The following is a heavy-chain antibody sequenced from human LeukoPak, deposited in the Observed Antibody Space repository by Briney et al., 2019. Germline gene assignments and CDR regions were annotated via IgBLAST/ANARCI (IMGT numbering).Heavy chain of an antibody. CDR1: GYTFITYG. D-gene: IGHD5-18*01. J-gene: IGHJ4*02. Sequence: GASVKVSCKASGYTFITYGISWVRQAPGQGLEWMGWMNPNSGNTGYAQKFQGRVTMTRNTSISTAYMELSSLRSEDTAVYYCARGGIQLWLGSVDYWGQGTLVTVSS. CDR2: MNPNSGNT. CDR3: ARGGIQLWLGSVDY. V-gene: IGHV1-8*01.